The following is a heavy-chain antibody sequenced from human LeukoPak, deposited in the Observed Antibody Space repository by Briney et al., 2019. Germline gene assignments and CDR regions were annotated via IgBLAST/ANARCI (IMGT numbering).Heavy chain of an antibody. CDR3: ARHTYGDPFAY. CDR1: GGSTSSYY. CDR2: IYYRGST. V-gene: IGHV4-59*08. Sequence: SETLSLTCTLSGGSTSSYYGSWLRQPPGKGREWIGYIYYRGSTNYNPSLKSRVTISVDTSTNQFSLKLSSVTAADTALYYCARHTYGDPFAYWGQGTPVTVSS. J-gene: IGHJ4*02. D-gene: IGHD4-17*01.